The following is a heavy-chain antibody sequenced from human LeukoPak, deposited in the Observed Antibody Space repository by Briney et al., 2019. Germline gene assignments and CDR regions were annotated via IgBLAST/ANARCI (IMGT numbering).Heavy chain of an antibody. CDR3: ARDSGWSFDY. J-gene: IGHJ4*02. V-gene: IGHV4-4*09. CDR1: GGSIGSYY. D-gene: IGHD6-19*01. CDR2: IYTSGST. Sequence: SETLSLTCTVSGGSIGSYYWSWIRQPPGKGLEWIGYIYTSGSTNYNPSLKSRVIISVDTSKNQFSLKLSSVTAADTAVYYCARDSGWSFDYWGQGTLVTVSS.